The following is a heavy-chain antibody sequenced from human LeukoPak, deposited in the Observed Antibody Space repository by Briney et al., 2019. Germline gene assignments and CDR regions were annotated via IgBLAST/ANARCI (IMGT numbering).Heavy chain of an antibody. CDR1: GFAVSRNY. D-gene: IGHD4-17*01. V-gene: IGHV3-53*01. J-gene: IGHJ4*02. Sequence: GGSLRLSCAASGFAVSRNYMNWVRQAPGKGLEWVSVIYSGGSTYYADSVKGRFTISRDNSKNTLYLQMNSLRAEDTAVYYCATTTGPSYFDYWGQGTLVTVSS. CDR2: IYSGGST. CDR3: ATTTGPSYFDY.